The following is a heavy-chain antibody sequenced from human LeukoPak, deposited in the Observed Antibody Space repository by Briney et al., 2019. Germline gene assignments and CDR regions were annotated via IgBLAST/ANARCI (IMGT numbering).Heavy chain of an antibody. J-gene: IGHJ4*02. Sequence: GGSLRLSCTASGFTFGDYAMSWVRQAPGKGLEWVGFIRSKAYGGTTEYAASVKGRFTISRDDSKSIAYLQMNSLKTEDTAVYYCTRDAEGYFDYWGQGTLVTVSS. V-gene: IGHV3-49*04. CDR2: IRSKAYGGTT. CDR1: GFTFGDYA. CDR3: TRDAEGYFDY.